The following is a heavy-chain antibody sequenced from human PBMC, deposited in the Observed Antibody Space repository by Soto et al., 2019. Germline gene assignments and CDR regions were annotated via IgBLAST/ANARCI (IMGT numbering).Heavy chain of an antibody. Sequence: EVQLVESGGGLVQPGGSPRLSCAASGFTVSSNYMSWVRQAPGKGLEWVSVIYSGGSTYYADSVKGRFTISRDNSKNTLYLQMNSLRAEDTAVYYCARDSGYSSRLYWGQGTLVTVSS. D-gene: IGHD6-13*01. CDR1: GFTVSSNY. V-gene: IGHV3-66*01. CDR2: IYSGGST. CDR3: ARDSGYSSRLY. J-gene: IGHJ4*02.